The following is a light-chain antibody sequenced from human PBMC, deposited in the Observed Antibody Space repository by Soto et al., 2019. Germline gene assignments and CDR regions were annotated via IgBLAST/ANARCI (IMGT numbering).Light chain of an antibody. CDR2: GAS. J-gene: IGKJ4*01. CDR3: QQYHSYPVT. Sequence: DFQMTHSPSSLSASVGDTVTIPFRASQGISNFLGWFQQKPGKAPKSLIYGASSLQSGVPSKFSGSGSDTDFTLTISSLQPEDSASYFCQQYHSYPVTFGGGTKVEIK. V-gene: IGKV1-16*02. CDR1: QGISNF.